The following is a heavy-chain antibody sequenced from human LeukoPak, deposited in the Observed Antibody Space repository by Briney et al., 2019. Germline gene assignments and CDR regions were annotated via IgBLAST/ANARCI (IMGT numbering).Heavy chain of an antibody. Sequence: SETLSLTCTVSGGSISSYHWSWIRQPAGKGLEWIGRIYTSGSTNYNPSLKSRVTMSVDTSKNQFSLKLSSVTAADTAVYYCAREAVAAYYYYYYMDVWGKGTTVTISS. V-gene: IGHV4-4*07. CDR1: GGSISSYH. D-gene: IGHD6-19*01. CDR2: IYTSGST. J-gene: IGHJ6*03. CDR3: AREAVAAYYYYYYMDV.